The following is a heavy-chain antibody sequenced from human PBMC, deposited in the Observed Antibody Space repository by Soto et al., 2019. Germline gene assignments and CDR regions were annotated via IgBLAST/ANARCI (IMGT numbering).Heavy chain of an antibody. Sequence: QVQLVQSGAEVKKPGASVKVSCKASGYTFTSYYISWVRQAPGQGLEWMGWISAYNGNTHYAQKVQGRVTMTTDTSTSTVYMDPRSLRSDDTAVYYCARDGPPMDYWGQGTLVTVSS. CDR3: ARDGPPMDY. CDR2: ISAYNGNT. V-gene: IGHV1-18*01. J-gene: IGHJ4*02. D-gene: IGHD2-2*01. CDR1: GYTFTSYY.